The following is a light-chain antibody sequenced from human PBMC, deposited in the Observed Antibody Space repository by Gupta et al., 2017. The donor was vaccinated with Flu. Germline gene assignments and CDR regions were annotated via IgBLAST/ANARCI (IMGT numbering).Light chain of an antibody. Sequence: DIQMTQSPSSLSASVGDRITITCRASQNIHTYLNWYQQRPGNSPKLLIYGASSLQSGVPSRFSGSGSGTKFTLTISSLQAGDFATYYCQQTHTTPPTFGQGTKLDIK. V-gene: IGKV1-39*01. CDR1: QNIHTY. CDR3: QQTHTTPPT. CDR2: GAS. J-gene: IGKJ2*01.